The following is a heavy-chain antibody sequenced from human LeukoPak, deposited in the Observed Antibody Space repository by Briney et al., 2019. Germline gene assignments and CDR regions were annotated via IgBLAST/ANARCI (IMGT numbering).Heavy chain of an antibody. V-gene: IGHV4-30-4*01. CDR2: IYYSGST. J-gene: IGHJ4*02. CDR3: AREGKLDSSGYTY. CDR1: GGSISSGDYY. D-gene: IGHD3-22*01. Sequence: SETLSLTCTVSGGSISSGDYYWSWIRQPPGKGLVWIGYIYYSGSTYYNPSLKSRVTISVDTSKNQFSLKLSSVTAADTAVYYCAREGKLDSSGYTYWGQGTLVTVSS.